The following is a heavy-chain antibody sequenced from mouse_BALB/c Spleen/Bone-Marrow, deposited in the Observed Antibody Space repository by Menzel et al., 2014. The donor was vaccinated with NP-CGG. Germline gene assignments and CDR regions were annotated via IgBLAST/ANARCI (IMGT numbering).Heavy chain of an antibody. Sequence: QVQLQLSGAELVKPGASVKLSCRASGYTFTNYYMYWVKQRPGQGLEWIGEINPSNGGTNFNEKFKSKATLTVDKSSSTAYMQLSSLTSEDSAVYYCTRLPHWGQGTSVTVSS. CDR3: TRLPH. CDR2: INPSNGGT. V-gene: IGHV1S81*02. J-gene: IGHJ4*01. D-gene: IGHD5-1*01. CDR1: GYTFTNYY.